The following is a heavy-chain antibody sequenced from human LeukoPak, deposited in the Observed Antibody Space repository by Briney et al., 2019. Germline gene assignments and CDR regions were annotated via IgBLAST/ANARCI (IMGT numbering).Heavy chain of an antibody. CDR1: GFTFSSYA. J-gene: IGHJ4*02. CDR2: ISGGGGST. Sequence: WGSLRLSCAASGFTFSSYAMSWVRQAPGKGLEWVSAISGGGGSTYYADSVKGRFTISRDNSKNTLYLQMNSLRAEDTAVYYCAKWARDCSSTSCYMRYWGQGTLVTVSS. CDR3: AKWARDCSSTSCYMRY. V-gene: IGHV3-23*01. D-gene: IGHD2-2*02.